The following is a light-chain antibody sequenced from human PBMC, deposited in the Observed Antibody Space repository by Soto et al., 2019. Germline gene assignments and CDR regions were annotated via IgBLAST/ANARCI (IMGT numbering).Light chain of an antibody. CDR3: SSYTSSSTYV. CDR2: DVN. V-gene: IGLV2-11*01. J-gene: IGLJ1*01. Sequence: QSVLTQPRSVSGSPGQSVTISCTGTSSDVGGYNFVSWYQQHPGKAPKLMIYDVNKRPSGVPGRFSGSKSGNTASLTISGLQAEDEADYYCSSYTSSSTYVFGTGTKVTVL. CDR1: SSDVGGYNF.